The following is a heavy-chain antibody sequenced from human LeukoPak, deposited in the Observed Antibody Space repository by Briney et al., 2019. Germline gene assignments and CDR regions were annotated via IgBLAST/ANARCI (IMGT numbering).Heavy chain of an antibody. D-gene: IGHD3-3*01. V-gene: IGHV1-69*13. CDR3: ATARLRFLVSYYYFDY. J-gene: IGHJ4*02. Sequence: SVKVSCKASGGTFSSYAISWVRQAPGQGLEWMGGIIPIFGTANYAQKFQGRVTITADESTSTAYMELSSLRSEDTAVYYCATARLRFLVSYYYFDYWGQGTLVTVSS. CDR2: IIPIFGTA. CDR1: GGTFSSYA.